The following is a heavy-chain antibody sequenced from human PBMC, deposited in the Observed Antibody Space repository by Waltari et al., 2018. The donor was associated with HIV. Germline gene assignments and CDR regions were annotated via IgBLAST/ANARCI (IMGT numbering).Heavy chain of an antibody. V-gene: IGHV3-21*01. Sequence: EVQLVESGGGLVKPGGSLRLSCAASGFTFSGHTMNWVRQAPGKGLDCVSSISSSGTYIYYVDSVQGRFTISRDNAKNSLYLQMNSLRVEDTAIYYCAKVDTHGYLPYNWGQGTLVTVSS. CDR3: AKVDTHGYLPYN. CDR1: GFTFSGHT. J-gene: IGHJ4*02. CDR2: ISSSGTYI. D-gene: IGHD5-12*01.